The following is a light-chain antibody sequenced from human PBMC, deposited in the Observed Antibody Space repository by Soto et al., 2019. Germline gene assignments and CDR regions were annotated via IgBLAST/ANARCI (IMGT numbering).Light chain of an antibody. J-gene: IGKJ1*01. V-gene: IGKV1-27*01. CDR1: QGIGNY. CDR3: QKYNSAPRT. CDR2: PAS. Sequence: DIEMTQSPSSLSASMGDRVTITCRASQGIGNYLAWYQLQPGKVPKLLIYPASTLQSGVPSRFSGSGSGTDFTLTISSLQPEDVATYFCQKYNSAPRTFGQGTKVEI.